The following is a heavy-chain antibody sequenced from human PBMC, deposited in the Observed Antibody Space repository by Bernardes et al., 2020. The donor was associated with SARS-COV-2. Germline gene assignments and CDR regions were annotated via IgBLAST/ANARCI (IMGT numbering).Heavy chain of an antibody. J-gene: IGHJ6*02. Sequence: ASVKVSCKASGYTFTGYYMHWVRQAPGQGLEWMGWINPNSGGTNYAQKFQGRVTMTRDTSISTAYMELSRLRSDDTAVYYCASSDPKLPYYYYGMDVWGQGTTVTVSS. V-gene: IGHV1-2*02. CDR2: INPNSGGT. D-gene: IGHD1-7*01. CDR3: ASSDPKLPYYYYGMDV. CDR1: GYTFTGYY.